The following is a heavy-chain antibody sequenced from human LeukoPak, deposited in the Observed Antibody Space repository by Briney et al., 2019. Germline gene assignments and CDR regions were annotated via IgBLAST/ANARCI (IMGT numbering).Heavy chain of an antibody. J-gene: IGHJ6*03. CDR1: GYSFTSYW. Sequence: GESLKISCKGSGYSFTSYWIGWVRQMPGKGLEWMGIIYPGDSDTRYSPSFQGQVTISADKSISTAYLQWSSLKASDTAMYYCATQKWQLVRYYYYDYMDVWGKGTTVTVSS. V-gene: IGHV5-51*01. CDR2: IYPGDSDT. CDR3: ATQKWQLVRYYYYDYMDV. D-gene: IGHD6-13*01.